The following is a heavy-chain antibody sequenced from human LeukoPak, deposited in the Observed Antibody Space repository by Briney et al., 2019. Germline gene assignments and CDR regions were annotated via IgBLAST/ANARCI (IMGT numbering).Heavy chain of an antibody. CDR2: ISVSGDNT. CDR1: GFTISSYA. J-gene: IGHJ4*02. V-gene: IGHV3-23*01. CDR3: AKYGSGSYYNGLY. Sequence: PGGSLRLSCAASGFTISSYAMTWVRQAPGKGLQWVSTISVSGDNTYYADSVKGRFTISRDTSKSTLYLQMNSLRDEDTAVYYCAKYGSGSYYNGLYWGQGTLVTVSS. D-gene: IGHD3-10*01.